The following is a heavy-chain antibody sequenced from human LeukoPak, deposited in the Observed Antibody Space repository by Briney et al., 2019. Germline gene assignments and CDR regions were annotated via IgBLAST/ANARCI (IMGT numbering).Heavy chain of an antibody. V-gene: IGHV4-30-4*08. J-gene: IGHJ6*03. D-gene: IGHD1-1*01. CDR1: GGSISSGDYY. CDR3: AREAYNWNDVYYYYYMDV. CDR2: IYYSGST. Sequence: SETLSLTCTVSGGSISSGDYYWSRIRQPPGKGLEWIGYIYYSGSTYYNPSLKSRVTISVDTSKNQFSLKLSSVTAADTAVYYCAREAYNWNDVYYYYYMDVWGKGTTVTVSS.